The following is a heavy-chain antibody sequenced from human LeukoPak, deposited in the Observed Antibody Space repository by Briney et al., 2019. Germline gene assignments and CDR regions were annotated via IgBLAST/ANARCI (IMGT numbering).Heavy chain of an antibody. CDR3: ARDPQIPADSSGYYYGNWFDP. V-gene: IGHV4-39*02. D-gene: IGHD3-22*01. Sequence: SETLSLTCTVSGGSISSSSYYWGWIRQPPGKGLEWIGSIYYSGSTYYNPSLKSRVTISVDTSKNQFSLKLSSVTAADTAVYYCARDPQIPADSSGYYYGNWFDPWGQGTLVTVSS. CDR1: GGSISSSSYY. J-gene: IGHJ5*02. CDR2: IYYSGST.